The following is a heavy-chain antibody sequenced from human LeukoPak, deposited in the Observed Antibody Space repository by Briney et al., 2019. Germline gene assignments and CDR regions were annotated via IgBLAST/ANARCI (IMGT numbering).Heavy chain of an antibody. D-gene: IGHD2-2*01. Sequence: GESLKISCKGSGYSFTSYWVGWARQRPGNGLGWMGIIYTGDSDTRYSPSFRGQVTISADKSISTAYLQWSILKASDTAMYYCARHGADVPAASLDPWGQGTLVTVSS. J-gene: IGHJ5*02. CDR2: IYTGDSDT. V-gene: IGHV5-51*01. CDR1: GYSFTSYW. CDR3: ARHGADVPAASLDP.